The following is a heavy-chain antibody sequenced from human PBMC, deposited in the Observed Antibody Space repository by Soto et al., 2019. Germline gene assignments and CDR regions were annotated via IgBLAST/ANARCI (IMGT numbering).Heavy chain of an antibody. CDR1: GFSFDAYS. D-gene: IGHD5-12*01. CDR3: AEDRSLRYTDYDFDD. J-gene: IGHJ4*02. V-gene: IGHV3-43*01. Sequence: EVPLVESGGVVVQPGGSLRLSCAASGFSFDAYSMHWIRQIPGKGLEWVSLITSDGGTTYYADSVKGRFAISRDNSKSTLFLHLISLRTEDTAFYYCAEDRSLRYTDYDFDDWGQGTLVTVSS. CDR2: ITSDGGTT.